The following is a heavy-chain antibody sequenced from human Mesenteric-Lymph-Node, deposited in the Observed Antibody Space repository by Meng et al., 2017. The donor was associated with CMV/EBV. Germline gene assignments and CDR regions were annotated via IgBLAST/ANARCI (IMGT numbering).Heavy chain of an antibody. V-gene: IGHV4-39*07. CDR1: GGSIGSSNYY. D-gene: IGHD3-10*01. J-gene: IGHJ5*02. CDR3: ARELAMAGRGWFDP. Sequence: SETLSLTCTVSGGSIGSSNYYWGWIRQPPGEGPEWIGSIYYSGSTYYNPSLKSRVTISVDTSKNQFSLKLTSVTAADTAVYFCARELAMAGRGWFDPWGQGTLVTVSS. CDR2: IYYSGST.